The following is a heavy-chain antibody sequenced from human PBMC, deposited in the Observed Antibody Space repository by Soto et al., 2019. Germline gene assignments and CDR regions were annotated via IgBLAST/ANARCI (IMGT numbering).Heavy chain of an antibody. Sequence: PSETLSLACSVSGAALNSGNYYWSWIRQVPGKGLEWIGHIYVTGAVDYNPSLRDRITISQDTSERQFSLNLRLVTAADTAVYYCAKAATLSWLPYYYYGMDVWGQGTTVTVSS. CDR2: IYVTGAV. V-gene: IGHV4-31*03. D-gene: IGHD5-18*01. J-gene: IGHJ6*02. CDR3: AKAATLSWLPYYYYGMDV. CDR1: GAALNSGNYY.